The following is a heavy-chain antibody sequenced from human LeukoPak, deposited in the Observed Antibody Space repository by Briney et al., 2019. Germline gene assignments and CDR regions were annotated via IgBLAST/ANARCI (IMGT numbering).Heavy chain of an antibody. CDR1: GFTFRNFW. CDR2: INNDEKEK. V-gene: IGHV3-7*01. D-gene: IGHD1-26*01. Sequence: PGGSLRLSCAASGFTFRNFWMSWVRQTPGKGLEWVANINNDEKEKYYVDSVKGRFTISRDNAKSSLYLQMNSLRAEDTAVYYCARDPYSGSYGADYYYYMDVWGKGTTVTISS. J-gene: IGHJ6*03. CDR3: ARDPYSGSYGADYYYYMDV.